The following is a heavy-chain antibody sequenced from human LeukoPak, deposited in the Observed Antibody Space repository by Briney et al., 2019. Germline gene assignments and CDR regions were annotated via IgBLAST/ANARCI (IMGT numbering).Heavy chain of an antibody. CDR3: ARESERITMDY. D-gene: IGHD3-10*01. V-gene: IGHV1-2*02. CDR1: GYTFTGYY. CDR2: INPNSGGT. J-gene: IGHJ4*02. Sequence: ASVKVSCKASGYTFTGYYMHWVRQAPGQGLEWMGWINPNSGGTNYAQKLQGRVTMTTDTSTSTAYMELRTLRSDDTAVYYCARESERITMDYWGQGTLVTVSS.